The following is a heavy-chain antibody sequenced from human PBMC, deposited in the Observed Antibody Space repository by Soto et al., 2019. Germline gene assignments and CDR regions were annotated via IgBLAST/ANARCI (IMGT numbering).Heavy chain of an antibody. J-gene: IGHJ4*02. D-gene: IGHD2-21*02. CDR1: VSSINSSGYY. V-gene: IGHV4-39*01. Sequence: PSETLSLTCTVSVSSINSSGYYWGWIRQPPGKGLEWIGSIYYSGSTYNNPSLRSRVSMSIDTSKDQFSLKLKSVTAADTALYFCARQRTSVVTQAYFGVWGPGSLVTVSS. CDR3: ARQRTSVVTQAYFGV. CDR2: IYYSGST.